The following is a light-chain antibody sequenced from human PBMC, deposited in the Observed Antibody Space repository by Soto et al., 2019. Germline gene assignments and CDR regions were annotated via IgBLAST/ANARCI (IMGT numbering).Light chain of an antibody. V-gene: IGKV1-5*01. CDR1: QSISSW. CDR2: DAS. Sequence: EIQMTQSPSTLSASVGDRFTITCMASQSISSWLAWYQQKPGKAPKLLIYDASSLESGVTSRFSGSGSGTDFTLTISCLQSEDFATYYCQQYYSFPWTVGQGTKVDIK. J-gene: IGKJ1*01. CDR3: QQYYSFPWT.